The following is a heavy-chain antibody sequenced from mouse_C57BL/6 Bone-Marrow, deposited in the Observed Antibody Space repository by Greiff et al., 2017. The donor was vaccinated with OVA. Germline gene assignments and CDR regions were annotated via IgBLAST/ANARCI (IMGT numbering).Heavy chain of an antibody. Sequence: DVMLVESGGGLVQPGGSLKLSCAASGFTFSDFYMYWIRQTPEKRLEWVAYISNGGGSTYYPDTVKGRFTISRDNAKNTLYLQMSRLKSEDTAMYYCERLDAMDYWGQGTSVTVSS. CDR1: GFTFSDFY. J-gene: IGHJ4*01. CDR2: ISNGGGST. CDR3: ERLDAMDY. V-gene: IGHV5-12*01.